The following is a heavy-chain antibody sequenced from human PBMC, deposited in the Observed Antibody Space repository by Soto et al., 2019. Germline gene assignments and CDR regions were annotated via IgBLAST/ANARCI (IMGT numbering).Heavy chain of an antibody. J-gene: IGHJ6*02. Sequence: PSETLSLTCAVSGYSISSGYYWGWIRQPPGKGLEWIGSIHHSGSTHYNPSLKSRVIISVDTSKNQFSLKLSSVTAAGTAVYYCARENGDYDYYYYGMDVWGQGTTVTVSS. D-gene: IGHD4-17*01. CDR1: GYSISSGYY. CDR2: IHHSGST. V-gene: IGHV4-38-2*02. CDR3: ARENGDYDYYYYGMDV.